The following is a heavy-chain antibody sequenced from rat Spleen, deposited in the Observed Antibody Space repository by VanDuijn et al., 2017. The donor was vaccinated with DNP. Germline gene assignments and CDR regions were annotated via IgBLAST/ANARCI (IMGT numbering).Heavy chain of an antibody. Sequence: EVQLVESGGGLVQPGRPLKLSCAASGFAFSDHAMAWVRQAPKKGLEWVATISYDGSRSNYRDSVKGRFTISRENAKTTLYLQMNSLRSEDTATYYCVSFNWPVPWGQGVMVTVSS. CDR2: ISYDGSRS. J-gene: IGHJ2*01. D-gene: IGHD3-6*01. V-gene: IGHV5-17*01. CDR3: VSFNWPVP. CDR1: GFAFSDHA.